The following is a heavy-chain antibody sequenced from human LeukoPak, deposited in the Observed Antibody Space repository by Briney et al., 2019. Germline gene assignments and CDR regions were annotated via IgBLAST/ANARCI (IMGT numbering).Heavy chain of an antibody. Sequence: GGSLRLSCAASGFTFSSYGMSWVRQAPGKGLEWVSAISGSGGSTYYADSVKGRFTISRGNSKNTLYLHMNSLRAEDTAVYYCARSALVGNYYYYCMDVWGKGTTVTISS. D-gene: IGHD2-8*02. CDR2: ISGSGGST. CDR3: ARSALVGNYYYYCMDV. V-gene: IGHV3-23*01. CDR1: GFTFSSYG. J-gene: IGHJ6*03.